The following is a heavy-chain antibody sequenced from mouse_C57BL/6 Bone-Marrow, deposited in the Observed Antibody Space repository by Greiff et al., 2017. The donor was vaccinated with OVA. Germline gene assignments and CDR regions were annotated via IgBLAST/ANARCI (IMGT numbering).Heavy chain of an antibody. CDR2: IYPGSGNT. J-gene: IGHJ3*01. D-gene: IGHD2-10*02. CDR1: GYSFTSSY. Sequence: VQLQQSGPELVKPGASVKISCKASGYSFTSSYIHWVKQRPGPGLEWIGWIYPGSGNTKYNEKFKGKATLTADTSSSAAYMQLSSLTSEDSAVYYCARWARYGGFAYGGQGTLVTVSA. V-gene: IGHV1-66*01. CDR3: ARWARYGGFAY.